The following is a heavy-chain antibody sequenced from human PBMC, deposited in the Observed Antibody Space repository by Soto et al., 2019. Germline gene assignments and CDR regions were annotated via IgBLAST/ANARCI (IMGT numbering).Heavy chain of an antibody. CDR2: ISYDGTNR. CDR1: GLTFSNYA. Sequence: QVHLVVSGGGVVQPGRSLRLSCAASGLTFSNYAMHWVRQAPGKGLEWVAFISYDGTNRCYLDSVKGRFTISRDNSKNTLYLQMNSLKTEDTAVYYCARESSSTVTTGGGGSAKDYWGQGTLVTVSS. D-gene: IGHD4-17*01. J-gene: IGHJ4*02. V-gene: IGHV3-30-3*01. CDR3: ARESSSTVTTGGGGSAKDY.